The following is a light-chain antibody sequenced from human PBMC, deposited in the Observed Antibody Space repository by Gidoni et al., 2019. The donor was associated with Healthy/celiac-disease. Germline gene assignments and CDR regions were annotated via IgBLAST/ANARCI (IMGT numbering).Light chain of an antibody. CDR3: QSYDSSLSAYV. CDR1: SSNIRAGYD. CDR2: GKS. J-gene: IGLJ1*01. V-gene: IGLV1-40*01. Sequence: QPVLPQPPSVSGAPGPQVTLPCTCSSSNIRAGYDLHWSQQLHGKAPKPLIYGKSNRPSGVPDRFSGSKSGTSASLAITGLQAEDEADYYCQSYDSSLSAYVFGTGTKVTVL.